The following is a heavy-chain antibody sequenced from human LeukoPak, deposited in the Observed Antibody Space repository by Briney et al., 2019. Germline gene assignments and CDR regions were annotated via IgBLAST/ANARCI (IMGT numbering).Heavy chain of an antibody. V-gene: IGHV3-23*01. Sequence: PGGSLRLSCAASGFTFSSYVMAWVRQAPGKGLEWVSAISGSGGSTYYADPMKGRFTISRDSSKNTLYLQMNSLTAEDTAVYYCARALQLGIYYSRYFDHWGQGTLVTVSS. J-gene: IGHJ4*02. CDR2: ISGSGGST. CDR1: GFTFSSYV. CDR3: ARALQLGIYYSRYFDH. D-gene: IGHD1-26*01.